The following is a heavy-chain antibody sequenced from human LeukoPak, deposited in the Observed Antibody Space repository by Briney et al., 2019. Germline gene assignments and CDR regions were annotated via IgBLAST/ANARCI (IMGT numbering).Heavy chain of an antibody. CDR3: ANDWDSSGFDY. V-gene: IGHV3-43*02. CDR1: GFTFDDYA. CDR2: ISGDGGST. Sequence: PGGSLRLSCAASGFTFDDYAMHWVRQAPGKGVGWVSHISGDGGSTFYADSVKGRFTISRDNSKNSLYLQMNSLRTEDTALYYCANDWDSSGFDYWGQGTLVTVSS. J-gene: IGHJ4*02. D-gene: IGHD3-22*01.